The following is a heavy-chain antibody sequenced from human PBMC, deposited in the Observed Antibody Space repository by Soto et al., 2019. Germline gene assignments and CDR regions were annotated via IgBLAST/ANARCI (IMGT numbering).Heavy chain of an antibody. CDR1: GYSLTSYG. Sequence: ASVKVSCKASGYSLTSYGISWVRQAPGQGLEWMGWISAYNGNTNYAQKLQGRVTMTTDTSTSTAYMELRSLRSDDTAVYYCARDHMVATGNALDYWGQGTLVTVSS. J-gene: IGHJ4*02. D-gene: IGHD5-12*01. V-gene: IGHV1-18*04. CDR2: ISAYNGNT. CDR3: ARDHMVATGNALDY.